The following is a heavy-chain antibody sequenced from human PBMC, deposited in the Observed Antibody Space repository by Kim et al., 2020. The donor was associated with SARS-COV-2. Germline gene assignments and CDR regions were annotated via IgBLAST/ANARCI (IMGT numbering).Heavy chain of an antibody. CDR2: INPNSGGT. CDR1: GYTFTGYY. J-gene: IGHJ3*02. V-gene: IGHV1-2*02. D-gene: IGHD4-17*01. CDR3: ARDYGGNLEAFDI. Sequence: ASVKVSCKASGYTFTGYYMHWVRQAPGQGLEWMGWINPNSGGTNYAQKFQGRVTMTRDTSISTAYMELSRLRSDDTAVYYCARDYGGNLEAFDIWGQGTMVTVSS.